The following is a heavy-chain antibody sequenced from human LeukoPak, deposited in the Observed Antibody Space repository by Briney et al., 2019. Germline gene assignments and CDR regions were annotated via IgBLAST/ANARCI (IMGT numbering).Heavy chain of an antibody. CDR1: GGSFSGYY. J-gene: IGHJ4*02. Sequence: SETLSLTCAAYGGSFSGYYWSWIRQPPGKGLEWIGEINHSGSTNYNPSLKSRVTISVDTSKNQFSLKLSSVTAADTAVYYCASTGYCSSTSCPRPGRYWGQGTLVTVSS. V-gene: IGHV4-34*01. D-gene: IGHD2-2*01. CDR3: ASTGYCSSTSCPRPGRY. CDR2: INHSGST.